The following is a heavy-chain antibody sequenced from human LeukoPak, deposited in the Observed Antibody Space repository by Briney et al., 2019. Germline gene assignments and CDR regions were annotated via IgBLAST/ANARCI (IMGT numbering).Heavy chain of an antibody. CDR1: GFTISSNY. CDR2: IYSGGST. V-gene: IGHV3-53*01. D-gene: IGHD6-13*01. CDR3: ARGGSSSWYYFDY. J-gene: IGHJ4*02. Sequence: GGSLRLSCAASGFTISSNYMRWVRQAPGKGLEWVSVIYSGGSTYYADSVKGRFTISRDNSKNTLYLQMNSLRAEDTAVYYCARGGSSSWYYFDYWGQGTLVTVSS.